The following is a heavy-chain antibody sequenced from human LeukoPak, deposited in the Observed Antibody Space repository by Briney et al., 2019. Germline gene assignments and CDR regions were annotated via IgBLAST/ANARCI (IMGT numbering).Heavy chain of an antibody. CDR1: GYTFTSYG. J-gene: IGHJ4*02. CDR2: ISAYNGNT. Sequence: GASVKVSCKASGYTFTSYGISWVRQAPGQGLEWMGWISAYNGNTNYAQKLQGRVTMTTDTSTSTAYMELRSLRSDDTAVYYCARAFFSSSYTLGCDYWGQGTLVTVSS. D-gene: IGHD2-2*02. V-gene: IGHV1-18*01. CDR3: ARAFFSSSYTLGCDY.